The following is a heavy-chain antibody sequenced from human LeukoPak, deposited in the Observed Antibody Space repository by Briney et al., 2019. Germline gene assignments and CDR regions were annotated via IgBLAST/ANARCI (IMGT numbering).Heavy chain of an antibody. Sequence: SETLSLTCTVSGYSISSGYYWGWIRQPPGKGLEWIGSIYHSGSTYYNPSLKSRVTISVDTSKNRFSLKLSSVTAADTAVYYCARDRIVVVPAAILELDWYFDLWGRGTLVTVSS. D-gene: IGHD2-2*02. CDR1: GYSISSGYY. V-gene: IGHV4-38-2*02. CDR3: ARDRIVVVPAAILELDWYFDL. CDR2: IYHSGST. J-gene: IGHJ2*01.